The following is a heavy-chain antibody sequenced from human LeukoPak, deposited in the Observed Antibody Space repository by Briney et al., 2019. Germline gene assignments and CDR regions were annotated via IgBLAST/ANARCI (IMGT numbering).Heavy chain of an antibody. J-gene: IGHJ5*02. V-gene: IGHV1-2*02. D-gene: IGHD6-13*01. CDR3: ARVKAVYSSSWYAAWFDP. CDR1: GYTLTGYY. CDR2: IKPNIGGT. Sequence: GASVKVSCKASGYTLTGYYMHSVRQAPGQGLEWMGWIKPNIGGTNSTQKFQGRVTMTRDTSISTAYMELSRLRSDDTAVYYCARVKAVYSSSWYAAWFDPWGQGTLVTVSS.